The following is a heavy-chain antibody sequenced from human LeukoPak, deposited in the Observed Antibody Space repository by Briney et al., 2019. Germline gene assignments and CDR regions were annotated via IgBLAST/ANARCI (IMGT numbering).Heavy chain of an antibody. CDR2: IIPIFGTA. Sequence: SVKVSCKASGGTFSSYAISWVRQAPGHGLEWMGGIIPIFGTANYAQKFQGRVTITADESTSTAYMELSSLRSEDTAVYYCAREEGDDFWSGYYSYWFDPWGQGTLVTVSS. V-gene: IGHV1-69*13. D-gene: IGHD3-3*01. CDR3: AREEGDDFWSGYYSYWFDP. CDR1: GGTFSSYA. J-gene: IGHJ5*02.